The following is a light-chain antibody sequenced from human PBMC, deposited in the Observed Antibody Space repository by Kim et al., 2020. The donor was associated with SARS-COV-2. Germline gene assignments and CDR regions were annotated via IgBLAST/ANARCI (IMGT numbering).Light chain of an antibody. CDR2: GAS. CDR3: LQHSTYPIT. J-gene: IGKJ5*01. V-gene: IGKV1-17*01. CDR1: QDISND. Sequence: ASVGEGITITCRASQDISNDLGWYQQQPERAPKLLIYGASSLQSGVPSRFSGSGSGTEFTLTISSVQPEDFATYFCLQHSTYPITFGQGTRLEIK.